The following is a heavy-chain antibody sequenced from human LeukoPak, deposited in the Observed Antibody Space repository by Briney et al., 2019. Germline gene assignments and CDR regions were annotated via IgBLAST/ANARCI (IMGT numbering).Heavy chain of an antibody. V-gene: IGHV1-69*06. D-gene: IGHD5-18*01. CDR3: ATYGYNNYNY. Sequence: VASVKVSCKASGGTFSSYAISWVRQAPGQGLEWMGGIIPIFGTANYAQKFQGRLTITADTSTDTAYMELSSLRSEDTAIYYCATYGYNNYNYWGQGTLVTVSS. CDR1: GGTFSSYA. J-gene: IGHJ4*02. CDR2: IIPIFGTA.